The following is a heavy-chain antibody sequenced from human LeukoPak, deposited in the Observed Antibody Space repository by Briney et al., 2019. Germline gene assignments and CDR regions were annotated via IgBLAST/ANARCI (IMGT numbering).Heavy chain of an antibody. CDR2: IKEDGSEK. Sequence: GGSLRLSCAASGFTFSRYWMSWVRQAPGKGLEWVANIKEDGSEKDYVDSVKGRFTISRDNAKNSLYLQMNSLRVEDTAVYYCARVGLGVGSGRKASGLDPWGQGTLVTVSS. CDR1: GFTFSRYW. CDR3: ARVGLGVGSGRKASGLDP. D-gene: IGHD3-10*01. J-gene: IGHJ5*02. V-gene: IGHV3-7*01.